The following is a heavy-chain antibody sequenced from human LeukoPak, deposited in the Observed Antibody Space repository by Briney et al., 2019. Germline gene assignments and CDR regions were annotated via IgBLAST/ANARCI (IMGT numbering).Heavy chain of an antibody. D-gene: IGHD6-6*01. CDR3: ARGVEYSRSSDNILFEY. V-gene: IGHV4-4*07. CDR2: IYDTGNT. J-gene: IGHJ4*02. Sequence: SETLSLTCTVSSGSMNKYQWNWIRQSAGKGLEWMGRIYDTGNTDYNSSLKGRITMSLDTSKTQFSLKLTSVSAADTAVYYCARGVEYSRSSDNILFEYWGQGSLVIVSS. CDR1: SGSMNKYQ.